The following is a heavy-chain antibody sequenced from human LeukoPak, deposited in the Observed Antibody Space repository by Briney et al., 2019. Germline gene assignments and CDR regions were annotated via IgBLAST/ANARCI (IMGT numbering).Heavy chain of an antibody. Sequence: SVKVSCKASVGTFSSYAISWVRQAPGQGLEWMGGIIPIFGTANYAQKFQGRVTITTDESTSTAYTELSSLRSEDTAVYHCARAEYYDSSGYLGYYYYYMDVWSKGTTVTVSS. D-gene: IGHD3-22*01. CDR1: VGTFSSYA. CDR3: ARAEYYDSSGYLGYYYYYMDV. V-gene: IGHV1-69*05. J-gene: IGHJ6*03. CDR2: IIPIFGTA.